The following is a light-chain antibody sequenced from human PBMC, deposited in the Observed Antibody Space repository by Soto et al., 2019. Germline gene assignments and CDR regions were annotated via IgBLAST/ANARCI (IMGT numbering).Light chain of an antibody. CDR1: QSVSSSY. J-gene: IGKJ5*01. V-gene: IGKV3D-20*01. CDR2: DAS. Sequence: EIVLTQSPGTLSLSPGERATLSCRASQSVSSSYLAWYQQKPGLAPRLLIYDASSRATGVPGRFSGSGSGTDFTLTISRLEPEDFAVYYCQQYGSSPPITFGQGTRLEIK. CDR3: QQYGSSPPIT.